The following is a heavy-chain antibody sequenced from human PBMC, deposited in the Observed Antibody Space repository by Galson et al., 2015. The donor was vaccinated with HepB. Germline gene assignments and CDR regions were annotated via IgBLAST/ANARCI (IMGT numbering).Heavy chain of an antibody. J-gene: IGHJ4*02. CDR2: IYGAGTT. CDR3: ARDNTYSDYLFVY. CDR1: GFTIRSNY. Sequence: SLRLSCAASGFTIRSNYMSWVRQAPGKGLEWVSVIYGAGTTFYADSVKGRFTISRDNSKNTLYLQMNSLRAEDTAMYYCARDNTYSDYLFVYWGQGTLVTVSS. V-gene: IGHV3-66*01. D-gene: IGHD3-9*01.